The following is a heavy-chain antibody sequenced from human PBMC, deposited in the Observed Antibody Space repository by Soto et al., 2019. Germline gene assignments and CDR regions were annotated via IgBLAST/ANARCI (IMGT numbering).Heavy chain of an antibody. J-gene: IGHJ4*02. CDR1: GFTFSNYA. Sequence: QVQLVESGGGVVQPGRSLRLSCAASGFTFSNYAMHWVRQAPGKGLEWVAVISYDGSNKYYADSVKGRFTISRDNSKNTLYRQMNSLRAEDTAVYYCAIGSMYTALRALFDYWGQGTLVTVSS. D-gene: IGHD2-21*02. CDR2: ISYDGSNK. V-gene: IGHV3-30-3*01. CDR3: AIGSMYTALRALFDY.